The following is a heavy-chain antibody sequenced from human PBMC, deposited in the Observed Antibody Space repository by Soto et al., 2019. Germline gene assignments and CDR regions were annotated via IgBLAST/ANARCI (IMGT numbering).Heavy chain of an antibody. CDR1: GDSVSSNSAA. D-gene: IGHD2-15*01. J-gene: IGHJ6*02. CDR3: ARGAYCSGGSCYRNYYYYGMDV. V-gene: IGHV6-1*01. Sequence: SQTLSLTCAISGDSVSSNSAAWNWIRQSPSRGLEWLGRTYYRSKWYNDYAVSMKSRITINPDTSKNQFSLQLNSETPEDTAVYYCARGAYCSGGSCYRNYYYYGMDVWGQGTTVTVSS. CDR2: TYYRSKWYN.